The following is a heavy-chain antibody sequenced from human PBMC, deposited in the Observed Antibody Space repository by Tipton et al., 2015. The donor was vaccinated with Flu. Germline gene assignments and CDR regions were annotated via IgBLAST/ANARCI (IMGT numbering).Heavy chain of an antibody. Sequence: TLSLTCTVSGGSFTNYYWSWLRQPPGAGLEWIGDIFHDGTTNYHPSLWSRVTMSLDMSKNQFSLKMSSVTAADTAVYYCARFSVRGESDYWGQGTLVTVSS. V-gene: IGHV4-59*12. CDR2: IFHDGTT. J-gene: IGHJ4*02. CDR1: GGSFTNYY. D-gene: IGHD3-10*01. CDR3: ARFSVRGESDY.